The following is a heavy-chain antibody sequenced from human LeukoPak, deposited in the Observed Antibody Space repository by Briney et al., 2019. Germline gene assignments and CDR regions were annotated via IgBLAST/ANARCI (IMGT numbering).Heavy chain of an antibody. D-gene: IGHD2-15*01. V-gene: IGHV3-7*01. CDR2: IKQDGSEK. CDR1: GFTFSSYW. CDR3: YGSGYCSGGSCYSSGGNYYYYMDV. Sequence: GGSLRLSCAASGFTFSSYWMSWVRQAPGKGLEWVANIKQDGSEKYYVDSVKGRFTISRDNAKNSLYPQMNSLRAEDTAVYYCYGSGYCSGGSCYSSGGNYYYYMDVWGKGTTVTVSS. J-gene: IGHJ6*03.